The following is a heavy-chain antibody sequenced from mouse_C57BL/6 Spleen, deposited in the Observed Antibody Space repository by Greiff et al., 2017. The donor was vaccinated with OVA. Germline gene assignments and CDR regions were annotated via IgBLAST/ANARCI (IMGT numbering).Heavy chain of an antibody. Sequence: EVQLQQSGTVLARPGASVKMSCKPSGYTFTSYWMHWVKQRPGQGLEWIGAIYPGNSDTSYNQKFKGKAKLTAVTSASTAYMELSSLTNEDSAVYYCTRLPVHYYAMDYWGQGTSVTVSS. CDR1: GYTFTSYW. CDR3: TRLPVHYYAMDY. V-gene: IGHV1-5*01. CDR2: IYPGNSDT. J-gene: IGHJ4*01.